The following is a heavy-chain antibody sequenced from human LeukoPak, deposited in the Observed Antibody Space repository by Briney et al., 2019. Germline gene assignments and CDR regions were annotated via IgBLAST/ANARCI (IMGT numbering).Heavy chain of an antibody. D-gene: IGHD2-15*01. CDR2: ISAYNGNT. V-gene: IGHV1-18*01. J-gene: IGHJ4*02. CDR3: AAPNPYCSGGSCYGG. CDR1: CYTFTSYG. Sequence: WASVKVSCKASCYTFTSYGISWVRQAPGQGLEWMGWISAYNGNTNYAQKLQGRVTMTTDTSTSTAYMELRSLRSDDTAVYYCAAPNPYCSGGSCYGGWGQGTLVTVSS.